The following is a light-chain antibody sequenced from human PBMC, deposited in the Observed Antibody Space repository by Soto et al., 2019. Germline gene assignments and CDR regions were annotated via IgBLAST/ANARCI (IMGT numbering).Light chain of an antibody. Sequence: DIQMTQSPSTLSASVGDRVTITCRASQSISSWLAWYQQKPGKAPKLLIYKASSLQRGVPSRFGGSGSGTEFTLTISSLQPEDFATYYCQQYNSYWTFGQGTKVEI. CDR3: QQYNSYWT. CDR1: QSISSW. V-gene: IGKV1-5*03. J-gene: IGKJ1*01. CDR2: KAS.